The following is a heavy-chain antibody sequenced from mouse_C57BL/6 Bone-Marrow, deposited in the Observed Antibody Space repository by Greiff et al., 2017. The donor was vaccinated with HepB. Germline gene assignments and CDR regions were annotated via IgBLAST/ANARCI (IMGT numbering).Heavy chain of an antibody. CDR2: INPNNGGT. D-gene: IGHD1-1*01. CDR3: ARRIYYGSSPWFAY. V-gene: IGHV1-18*01. J-gene: IGHJ3*01. CDR1: GYTFTDYN. Sequence: VQLKQSGPELVKPGASVKIPCKASGYTFTDYNMDWVKQSHGKSLEWIGDINPNNGGTIYNQKFKGKATLTVDKSSSTAYMELRSLTSEDTAVYYCARRIYYGSSPWFAYWGQGTLVTVSA.